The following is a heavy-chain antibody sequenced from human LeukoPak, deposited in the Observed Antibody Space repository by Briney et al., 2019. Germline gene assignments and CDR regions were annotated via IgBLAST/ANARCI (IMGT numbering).Heavy chain of an antibody. V-gene: IGHV3-7*01. J-gene: IGHJ4*02. CDR1: GFTFSSYW. CDR3: ARGSSGYYSGGFDY. CDR2: RKQDGSEK. D-gene: IGHD3-22*01. Sequence: GGSLRLSCAASGFTFSSYWMSWVRQAPGKGLEWMANRKQDGSEKYYVDSVKGRLTISRDNAKNSLYLQMNSLRAEDTAVYYCARGSSGYYSGGFDYWGQGTLVTVSS.